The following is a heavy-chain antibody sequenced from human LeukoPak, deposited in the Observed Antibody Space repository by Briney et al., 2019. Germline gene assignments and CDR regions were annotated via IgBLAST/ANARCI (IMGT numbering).Heavy chain of an antibody. V-gene: IGHV1-2*02. Sequence: ASVKVSCKASGYTFTDYYIHWVRQAPGQGPEWMGWIKANSGDTNYAQKFQGRVTLTRDTSINTAYMEVSRLRSDDTAVYCCGRVTIFSPSHYYGMDVWGQGTAVTVS. D-gene: IGHD3-3*01. CDR2: IKANSGDT. J-gene: IGHJ6*02. CDR3: GRVTIFSPSHYYGMDV. CDR1: GYTFTDYY.